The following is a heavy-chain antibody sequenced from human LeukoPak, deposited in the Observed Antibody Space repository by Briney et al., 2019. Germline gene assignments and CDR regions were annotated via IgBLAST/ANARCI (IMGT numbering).Heavy chain of an antibody. J-gene: IGHJ5*02. D-gene: IGHD6-13*01. CDR3: ARDFVSSTWYSLKKSCAT. V-gene: IGHV3-21*01. Sequence: GGSLRLSCAASGFTFSSYSMNWVRQAPGKGLEWVSSISSSSSYIYYADSVKGRFTISRDNAKNSLYLQMNSLRAEDTAVYYFARDFVSSTWYSLKKSCATWGQGTLVTVSS. CDR1: GFTFSSYS. CDR2: ISSSSSYI.